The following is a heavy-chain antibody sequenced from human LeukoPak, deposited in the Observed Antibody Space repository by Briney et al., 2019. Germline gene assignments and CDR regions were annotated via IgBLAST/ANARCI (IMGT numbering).Heavy chain of an antibody. CDR2: IWYDGSNK. V-gene: IGHV3-33*01. CDR1: GFTFSNYG. J-gene: IGHJ5*02. D-gene: IGHD3-10*01. Sequence: GGSLRLSCAASGFTFSNYGMHWVRQAPGKGLEWVAVIWYDGSNKYYADSVKGRFTISRDNSKNTLYLQMNSLRGGDTAVYYCARSLEKDYYGSGSYYMNNWFDPWGQGTLVTVSS. CDR3: ARSLEKDYYGSGSYYMNNWFDP.